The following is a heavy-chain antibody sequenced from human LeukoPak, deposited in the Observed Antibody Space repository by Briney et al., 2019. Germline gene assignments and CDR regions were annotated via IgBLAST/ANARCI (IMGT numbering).Heavy chain of an antibody. CDR1: GGSISSYY. V-gene: IGHV4-59*01. Sequence: SETLSLTCTVSGGSISSYYWSWIRQPPGKGLKWIGNIYYSGYTTYRPSFRSRVTISVDTSKNQFSLKLSSVTAADTAVYYCARSVEGYCSGGSCYSYYYYMDVWGKGTTVTVSS. D-gene: IGHD2-15*01. J-gene: IGHJ6*03. CDR2: IYYSGYT. CDR3: ARSVEGYCSGGSCYSYYYYMDV.